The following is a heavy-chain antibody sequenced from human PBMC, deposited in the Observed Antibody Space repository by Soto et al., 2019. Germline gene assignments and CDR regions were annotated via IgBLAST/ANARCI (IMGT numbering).Heavy chain of an antibody. J-gene: IGHJ6*02. CDR2: IKQDGSEK. Sequence: RRLSCAASGFTFSSYWMSWVRQAPGKGLEWVANIKQDGSEKYYVDSVKGRFTISRDNAKNSLYLQMNSLRAEDTAVYYCARDPQPPIQNYYYYYYGMDVWGQGTTVTVSS. CDR3: ARDPQPPIQNYYYYYYGMDV. V-gene: IGHV3-7*03. CDR1: GFTFSSYW. D-gene: IGHD1-7*01.